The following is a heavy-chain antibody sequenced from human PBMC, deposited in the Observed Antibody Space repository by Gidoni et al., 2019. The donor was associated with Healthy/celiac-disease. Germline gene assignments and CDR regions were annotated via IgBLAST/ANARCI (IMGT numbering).Heavy chain of an antibody. D-gene: IGHD5-12*01. CDR2: ISYSGST. V-gene: IGHV4-59*01. CDR3: AREGYSGLIS. J-gene: IGHJ5*02. CDR1: GGSLSSYY. Sequence: QVQLQESGPGLVKPSETLSLTCTVSGGSLSSYYWSWLRQPPGKGLEWIGYISYSGSTNYNPSLKSRVTISVDTSKNQFSLKLSAVTAADTAVYYGAREGYSGLISWGQGTLVTVSS.